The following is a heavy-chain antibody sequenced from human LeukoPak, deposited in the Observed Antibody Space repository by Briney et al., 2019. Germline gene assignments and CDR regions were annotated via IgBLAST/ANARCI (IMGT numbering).Heavy chain of an antibody. CDR2: IRSSGYPI. CDR3: VRDPDALDY. Sequence: GSLRLSCAVSGFTVSSNYMSWVRQAPGKGLEWVSYIRSSGYPIHYADSVKGRFTISRDNAKSSVYLQMNSLRDEDTAVYYCVRDPDALDYWGQGTLVTVSS. J-gene: IGHJ4*02. CDR1: GFTVSSNY. V-gene: IGHV3-48*02.